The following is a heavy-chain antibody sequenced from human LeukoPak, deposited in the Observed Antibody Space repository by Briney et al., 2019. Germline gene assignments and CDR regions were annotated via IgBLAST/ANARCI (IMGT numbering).Heavy chain of an antibody. CDR1: GFTSSSYG. CDR3: AREHGDSDPHMGYYYGMDV. V-gene: IGHV3-33*01. D-gene: IGHD4-17*01. J-gene: IGHJ6*02. CDR2: IWYDGSNK. Sequence: PGGSLRLSCAASGFTSSSYGMHWVRQAPGKGLEWVAVIWYDGSNKYYADSVKGRFTISRDNSKNTLYLQMNSLRAEDTAVYYCAREHGDSDPHMGYYYGMDVWGQGTTVTVSS.